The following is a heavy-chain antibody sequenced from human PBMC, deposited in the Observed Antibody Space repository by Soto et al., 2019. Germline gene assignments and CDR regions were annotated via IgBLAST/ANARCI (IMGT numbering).Heavy chain of an antibody. J-gene: IGHJ4*02. Sequence: QVHLVQSGAEVKKHGASVKVSCKGYGCAFTTYGITWVRQAPGQGLERMGWISAHNGNTNYAQKLQGRVTVTRDTSTSTAYMELRSLRSDDTAVYYCARGRYGDYWGQGALVTVSS. CDR1: GCAFTTYG. D-gene: IGHD1-1*01. CDR3: ARGRYGDY. V-gene: IGHV1-18*01. CDR2: ISAHNGNT.